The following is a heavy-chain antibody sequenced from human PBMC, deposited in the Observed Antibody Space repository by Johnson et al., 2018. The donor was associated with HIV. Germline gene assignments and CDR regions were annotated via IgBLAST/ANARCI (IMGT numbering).Heavy chain of an antibody. CDR1: GFTFSSYA. CDR3: ARVRRSGTYYVDAFDI. V-gene: IGHV3-30*04. D-gene: IGHD1-26*01. CDR2: ISYDGTNK. J-gene: IGHJ3*02. Sequence: LSLSCAASGFTFSSYAMHWVRQAPGKGLEWVAIISYDGTNKYYADSVKGRFTISRDNSKNTLYLQINSLRAEDTAVYYCARVRRSGTYYVDAFDIWGQGTMVTVSS.